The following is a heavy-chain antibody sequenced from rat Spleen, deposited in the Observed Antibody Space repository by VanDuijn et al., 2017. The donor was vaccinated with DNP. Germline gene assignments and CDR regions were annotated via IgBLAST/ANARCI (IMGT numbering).Heavy chain of an antibody. CDR3: TTERA. CDR2: ITYDGGST. V-gene: IGHV5-20*01. J-gene: IGHJ2*01. Sequence: EVQLVESGGGLVQPGGSLKLSCAASGFTFSDSYMAWVRQAATKGLEWVASITYDGGSTYYRDSVKGRFTISRDNAKSSLYLRMDSLRSEDTATYYCTTERAWGQGVMVTVSS. D-gene: IGHD1-11*01. CDR1: GFTFSDSY.